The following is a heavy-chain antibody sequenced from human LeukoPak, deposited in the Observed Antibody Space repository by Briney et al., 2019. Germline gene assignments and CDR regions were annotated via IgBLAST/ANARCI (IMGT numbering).Heavy chain of an antibody. V-gene: IGHV3-23*01. D-gene: IGHD6-13*01. CDR1: GFTFSSYA. Sequence: TGGSLRLSCAASGFTFSSYAMSWVRQAPGKGLEWVSAISGSGGSTYYADSVKGRFTISRDNAKNSLYLQMNSLRAEDTAVYYCASVSGAAAGNYWGQGTLVTVSS. CDR3: ASVSGAAAGNY. CDR2: ISGSGGST. J-gene: IGHJ4*02.